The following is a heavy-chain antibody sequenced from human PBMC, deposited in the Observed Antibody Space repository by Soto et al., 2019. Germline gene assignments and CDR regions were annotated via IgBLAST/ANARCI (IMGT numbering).Heavy chain of an antibody. Sequence: GSLRLSCVASGFTFSGYWMSWVRQAPGKGLEWVANIKQDGSEKYYVDSVKGRFTISRDNTKNSLYLQMTSLRADDAAVYYCVRGPPFSGWAPGTLVTVSS. J-gene: IGHJ4*02. CDR1: GFTFSGYW. CDR3: VRGPPFSG. V-gene: IGHV3-7*05. CDR2: IKQDGSEK. D-gene: IGHD6-19*01.